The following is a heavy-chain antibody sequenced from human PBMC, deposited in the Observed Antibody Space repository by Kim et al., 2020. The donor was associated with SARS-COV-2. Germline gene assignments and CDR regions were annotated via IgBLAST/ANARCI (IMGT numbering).Heavy chain of an antibody. CDR3: ARGSFDYYDISGYYHFDY. Sequence: ASVKVSCKASGYTFTGYYMHWVRQAPGQGLEWMGRINPYSGGTNYAQKFQGRVTMTRDTSISTAYMELSRLRSDDTVVYYCARGSFDYYDISGYYHFDYWGQGTLVTVSS. V-gene: IGHV1-2*05. J-gene: IGHJ4*02. CDR2: INPYSGGT. D-gene: IGHD3-22*01. CDR1: GYTFTGYY.